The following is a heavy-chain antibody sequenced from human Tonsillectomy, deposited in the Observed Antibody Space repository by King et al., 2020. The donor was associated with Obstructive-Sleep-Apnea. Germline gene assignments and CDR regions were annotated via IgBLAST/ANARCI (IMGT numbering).Heavy chain of an antibody. J-gene: IGHJ1*01. CDR1: GYTLTESF. D-gene: IGHD6-19*01. CDR2: IDPRDSYT. CDR3: ARFSTAGVH. Sequence: VQLVESGPVMKRPGVSLRISCKGAGYTLTESFITWVRHTPGKGLECVGQIDPRDSYTEYIPSFQGRVTVSFDNSITTAHLQWSSLKASDTAIYYCARFSTAGVHWGQGTLVTVSS. V-gene: IGHV5-10-1*03.